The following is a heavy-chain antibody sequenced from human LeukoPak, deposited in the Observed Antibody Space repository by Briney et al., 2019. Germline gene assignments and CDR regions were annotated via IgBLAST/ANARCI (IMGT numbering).Heavy chain of an antibody. Sequence: GGSLRLSCAASGFIFSSYEMNWVRQAPGKGLEWVSYISSSGSTIYYADSVKGRFTISRDNAKNSLYLQMNSLRAEDTALYYCAAVVPAASTGHYYGIDVWGQGTTVTVSS. D-gene: IGHD2-2*01. CDR3: AAVVPAASTGHYYGIDV. V-gene: IGHV3-48*03. J-gene: IGHJ6*02. CDR1: GFIFSSYE. CDR2: ISSSGSTI.